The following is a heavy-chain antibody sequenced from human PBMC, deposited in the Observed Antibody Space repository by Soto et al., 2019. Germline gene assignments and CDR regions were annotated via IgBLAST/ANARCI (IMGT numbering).Heavy chain of an antibody. V-gene: IGHV3-73*02. Sequence: EVQLVESGGGLVQPGGSLKLSCAASGFTFSGSAMHWVRQASGKGLEWVGRIRSKANSYATAYAASVKGRFTISRDNSKNTLYLQMNSLRAEDTAVYYCAKEAVGATTWGAFDIWGQGTMVTVSS. CDR3: AKEAVGATTWGAFDI. D-gene: IGHD1-26*01. CDR2: IRSKANSYAT. CDR1: GFTFSGSA. J-gene: IGHJ3*02.